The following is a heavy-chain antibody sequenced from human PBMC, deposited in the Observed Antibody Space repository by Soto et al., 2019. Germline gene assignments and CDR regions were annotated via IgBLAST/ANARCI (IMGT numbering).Heavy chain of an antibody. V-gene: IGHV4-34*01. Sequence: SETLSLTCAVYGGSFSGYYWSWIRQPPGKGLEWIGEINHRGSTNYNPSLKSRVTTSVDTSKNQFSLKLSSVTAADTAVYYCARLGGYYQALDTWGQGTLVTVSS. D-gene: IGHD3-22*01. J-gene: IGHJ5*02. CDR2: INHRGST. CDR3: ARLGGYYQALDT. CDR1: GGSFSGYY.